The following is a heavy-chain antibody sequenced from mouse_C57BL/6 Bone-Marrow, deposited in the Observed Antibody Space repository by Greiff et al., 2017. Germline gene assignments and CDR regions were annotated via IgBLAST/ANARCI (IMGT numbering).Heavy chain of an antibody. V-gene: IGHV1-53*01. D-gene: IGHD1-1*01. Sequence: QVQLQQSGAELVRPGASVKLSCKASGYTFTSYWMHWVKQRPGQGLEWIGNINPNNGGSNYNEKFKNKATLTVDKSSSTTYMQLSSLTSADSAVYFCARAGVYGSSLYWYFDDWGTGTTVTVSS. CDR2: INPNNGGS. CDR1: GYTFTSYW. CDR3: ARAGVYGSSLYWYFDD. J-gene: IGHJ1*03.